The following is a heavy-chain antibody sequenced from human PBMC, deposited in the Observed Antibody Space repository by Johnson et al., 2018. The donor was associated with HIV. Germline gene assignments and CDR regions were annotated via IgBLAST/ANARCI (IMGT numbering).Heavy chain of an antibody. CDR3: TTDRGGEIAVAGPDAFDI. CDR2: IKSKTDGGTT. J-gene: IGHJ3*02. Sequence: VQLVESGGGVVQPVRSLRLSCAASGFTFSSYGMLWVRQAPGKGLEWVGRIKSKTDGGTTDYAAPVKGRFTISRDDSKNTLYLQMNSLKTQDTAVYYCTTDRGGEIAVAGPDAFDIWGQGTMVTVSS. D-gene: IGHD6-19*01. CDR1: GFTFSSYG. V-gene: IGHV3-15*01.